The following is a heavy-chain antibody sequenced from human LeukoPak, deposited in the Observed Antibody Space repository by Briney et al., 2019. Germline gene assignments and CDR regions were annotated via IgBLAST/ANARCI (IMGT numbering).Heavy chain of an antibody. CDR2: ISYDGSNK. J-gene: IGHJ6*02. Sequence: GGSLRLSCVASGLTVSSYSMNWVRQAPGKGLEWVAVISYDGSNKYYADSVKGRFTISRDNSKNTLYLQMNSLRAEDTAVYYCARDRVPRKTYYDFWSGYSHENYYGMDVWGQGTTVTVSS. D-gene: IGHD3-3*01. CDR3: ARDRVPRKTYYDFWSGYSHENYYGMDV. V-gene: IGHV3-30*03. CDR1: GLTVSSYS.